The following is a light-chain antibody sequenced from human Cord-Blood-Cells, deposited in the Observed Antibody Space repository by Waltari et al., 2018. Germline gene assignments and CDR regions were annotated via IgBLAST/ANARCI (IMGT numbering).Light chain of an antibody. J-gene: IGLJ2*01. CDR3: SSYTSSSTVV. Sequence: QSALTQPASVSGSPGQSITISCPGTRSDVVGYNYVSWYQQHPGKAPKLMIYEVSNRPSGVSNRFSGSKSGNTASLTISGLQAEDEADYYCSSYTSSSTVVFGGGTKLTVL. CDR2: EVS. V-gene: IGLV2-14*01. CDR1: RSDVVGYNY.